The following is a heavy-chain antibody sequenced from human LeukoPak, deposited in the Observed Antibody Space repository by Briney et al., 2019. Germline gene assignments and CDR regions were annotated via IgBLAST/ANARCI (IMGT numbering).Heavy chain of an antibody. CDR1: GGSFSGYY. CDR3: ARYWSSSWPRLYYYYMDV. CDR2: INHSGST. J-gene: IGHJ6*03. V-gene: IGHV4-34*01. Sequence: PSETLSLTCAVYGGSFSGYYWSWIRQPPGKGLEWIGEINHSGSTNYNPSLKSRVTISVDTSKNQFSLKLSSVTAADTAVYYCARYWSSSWPRLYYYYMDVWGKGTTVTVSS. D-gene: IGHD6-13*01.